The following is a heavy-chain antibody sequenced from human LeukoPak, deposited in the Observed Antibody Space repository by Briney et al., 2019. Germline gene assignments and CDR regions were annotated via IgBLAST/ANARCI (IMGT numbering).Heavy chain of an antibody. CDR3: ARAAQPGYSSGWYRGYNWFDP. CDR2: IDPNSGGP. V-gene: IGHV1-2*02. D-gene: IGHD6-19*01. J-gene: IGHJ5*02. Sequence: ASVKVSCKASGYTFTGYYMHWVRQAPGQGLEWMGWIDPNSGGPNYAQKFQGRVTMTRDTSISTAYMELSRLRSEDTAVYYCARAAQPGYSSGWYRGYNWFDPWGQGTLVTVSS. CDR1: GYTFTGYY.